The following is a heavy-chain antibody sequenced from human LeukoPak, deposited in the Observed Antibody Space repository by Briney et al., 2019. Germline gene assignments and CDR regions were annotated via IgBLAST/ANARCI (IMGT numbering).Heavy chain of an antibody. Sequence: SETLSLTCAVYGDSFSGYYWSWVRQPPGKGLEWVGEIKDSGSTNYNPSLKSRVTISVDTSKNQFSLKLSSVTAADTAVYYCAREVFCTNGVCLPPPSAFWFDLWGQGTLVAVSS. CDR3: AREVFCTNGVCLPPPSAFWFDL. D-gene: IGHD2-8*01. J-gene: IGHJ5*02. CDR2: IKDSGST. CDR1: GDSFSGYY. V-gene: IGHV4-34*01.